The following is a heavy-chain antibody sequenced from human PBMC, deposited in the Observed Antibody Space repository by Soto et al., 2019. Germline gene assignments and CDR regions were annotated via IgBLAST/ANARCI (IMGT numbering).Heavy chain of an antibody. J-gene: IGHJ3*02. CDR1: GYTFTGYY. Sequence: ASVKVSCKASGYTFTGYYMHWVRQAPGQGLEWMGWINPNSGGTNYAQKFQGWVTMTRDTSISTAYMELSRLRSDDTAVYYCAKVSRESSPYDAFDIWGQGTRSPS. CDR2: INPNSGGT. V-gene: IGHV1-2*04. CDR3: AKVSRESSPYDAFDI. D-gene: IGHD6-6*01.